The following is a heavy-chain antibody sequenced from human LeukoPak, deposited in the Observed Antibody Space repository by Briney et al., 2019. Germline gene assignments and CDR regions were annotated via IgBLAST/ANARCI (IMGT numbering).Heavy chain of an antibody. D-gene: IGHD5-18*01. CDR3: AKVGGQLWFPGAYYYMDV. CDR2: ISWNSVNI. Sequence: PGGSLRLSCAASGFTFHDFSMHWVRQTPGKGLEWVSGISWNSVNIGYADSVKGRFTISRDNSKNTLYLQMNSLRAEDTAVYYCAKVGGQLWFPGAYYYMDVWGKGTTVTISS. V-gene: IGHV3-9*01. CDR1: GFTFHDFS. J-gene: IGHJ6*03.